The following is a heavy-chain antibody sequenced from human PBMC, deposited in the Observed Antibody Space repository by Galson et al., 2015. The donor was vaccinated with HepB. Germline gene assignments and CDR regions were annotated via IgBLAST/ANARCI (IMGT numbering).Heavy chain of an antibody. J-gene: IGHJ5*02. D-gene: IGHD3-22*01. CDR3: AKGPYTATYYPLGS. CDR2: ISNSGDTT. V-gene: IGHV3-23*01. Sequence: SLRLSCAASGFTFNNFTMSWVRQAPGKGLEWVSSISNSGDTTYYTDSVKGRFTISRDNSKNTLYLQMNSLRAEDTALYYCAKGPYTATYYPLGSWGQGTLVTVSS. CDR1: GFTFNNFT.